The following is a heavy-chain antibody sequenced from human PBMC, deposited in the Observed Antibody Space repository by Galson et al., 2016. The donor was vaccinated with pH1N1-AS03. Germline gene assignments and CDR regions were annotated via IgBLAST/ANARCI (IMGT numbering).Heavy chain of an antibody. CDR1: GYTFTKYW. CDR3: ARRAYGDYVDYVDY. J-gene: IGHJ4*02. V-gene: IGHV5-51*01. D-gene: IGHD4-17*01. Sequence: QSGAEVKKPGESLKISCKGSGYTFTKYWIGWVRQMPGKGLEWMGIIFPGDSDTRYRPSFQGQVTISADKSISTADLQLNSLKASDTAMFYCARRAYGDYVDYVDYWGQGTLVTVSS. CDR2: IFPGDSDT.